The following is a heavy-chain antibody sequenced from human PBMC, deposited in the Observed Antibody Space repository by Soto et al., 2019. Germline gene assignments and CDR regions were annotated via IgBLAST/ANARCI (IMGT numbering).Heavy chain of an antibody. CDR2: INHSGST. D-gene: IGHD7-27*01. V-gene: IGHV4-34*01. CDR1: GGSFSGYY. J-gene: IGHJ4*02. Sequence: QVQLQQWGAGLLKPSETLSLTCAVYGGSFSGYYWNWIRQPPGKGLEWFGEINHSGSTNYIPSLKSRVTISVDTSKIQFSLKLSSVTAADTAVYYCARGWGRIFDYWGQGTLVTVSS. CDR3: ARGWGRIFDY.